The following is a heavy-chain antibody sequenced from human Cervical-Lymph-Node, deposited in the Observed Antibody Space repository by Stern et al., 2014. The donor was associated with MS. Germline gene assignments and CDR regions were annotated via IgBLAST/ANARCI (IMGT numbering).Heavy chain of an antibody. CDR2: ITWNNCHL. D-gene: IGHD5-24*01. CDR1: GLTFADHA. Sequence: EVQLVESGGGLVQPGRSLRLSCEASGLTFADHAMFWVRQVPGKGLEWVSGITWNNCHLGYAESVKGRFTISRDNAKNSLYLDMNSLRTEDTAFYYCAAGIHGFHYDMAVWGPGTTVTVSS. V-gene: IGHV3-9*01. CDR3: AAGIHGFHYDMAV. J-gene: IGHJ6*02.